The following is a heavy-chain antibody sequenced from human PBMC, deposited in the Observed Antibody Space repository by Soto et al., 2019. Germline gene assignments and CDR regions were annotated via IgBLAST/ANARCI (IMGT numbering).Heavy chain of an antibody. CDR2: ISFDGSDK. J-gene: IGHJ4*02. Sequence: QVQLVESGGGVVQPGRSLRLSCAASGFTFTTYGMHWVRQAPGKGLEWVAVISFDGSDKYYTDSVKGRFTISRDNSKNTLYLQMNSLRAEDTAVYYCAKDGGWAVAVNVGVTSYWGQGTLVTVSS. CDR1: GFTFTTYG. D-gene: IGHD6-19*01. V-gene: IGHV3-30*18. CDR3: AKDGGWAVAVNVGVTSY.